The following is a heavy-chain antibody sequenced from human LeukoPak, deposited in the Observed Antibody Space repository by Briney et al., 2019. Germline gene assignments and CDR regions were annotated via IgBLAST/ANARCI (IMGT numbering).Heavy chain of an antibody. D-gene: IGHD3-10*01. CDR1: GGSFSGYY. CDR2: INHSGST. J-gene: IGHJ1*01. CDR3: ARTITMVRGVIYRH. Sequence: SETLSLTCVVYGGSFSGYYWSWIRQPPGKGLEWIGEINHSGSTNYNPSLKSRVTISVDTSKNQFSLKLSSVTAADTAVYYCARTITMVRGVIYRHWGQGTLVTVSS. V-gene: IGHV4-34*01.